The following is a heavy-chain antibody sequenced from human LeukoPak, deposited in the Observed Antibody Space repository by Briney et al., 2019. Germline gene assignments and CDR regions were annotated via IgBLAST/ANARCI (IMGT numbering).Heavy chain of an antibody. CDR2: IYYSGST. J-gene: IGHJ3*02. CDR1: GGSISSGSYY. V-gene: IGHV4-39*01. Sequence: SETLSLTCTVSGGSISSGSYYWGWIRQPPGKGLEWIGSIYYSGSTYYNPSLKSRVTISVDTSKNQFSLKLSSVTAADTAVYYCARRGLWFGELNAFDIWGQGTMVTVSS. CDR3: ARRGLWFGELNAFDI. D-gene: IGHD3-10*01.